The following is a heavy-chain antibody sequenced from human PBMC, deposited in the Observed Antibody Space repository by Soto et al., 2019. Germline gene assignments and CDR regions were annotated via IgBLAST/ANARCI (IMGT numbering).Heavy chain of an antibody. CDR1: GGSISSSDW. V-gene: IGHV4-4*02. Sequence: SETLSLTCAVSGGSISSSDWWCWVRQPPGKGLEWIGEIYHSGSTNYNPSLKSRVTISVDKSKNQFSLKLSSVTAADTAVYYCARAVSYYDILTGVRDYYGMDVWGQGTTVTYSS. J-gene: IGHJ6*02. CDR3: ARAVSYYDILTGVRDYYGMDV. D-gene: IGHD3-9*01. CDR2: IYHSGST.